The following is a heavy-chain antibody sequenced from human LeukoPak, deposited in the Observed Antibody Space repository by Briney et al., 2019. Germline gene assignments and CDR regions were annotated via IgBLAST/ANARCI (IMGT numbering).Heavy chain of an antibody. D-gene: IGHD2-2*02. CDR2: IYYSGST. V-gene: IGHV4-30-4*07. J-gene: IGHJ5*02. Sequence: SQTLSLTCAVSGGSIGSGGYSWSWIRQPPGKGLEWIGYIYYSGSTYYNPSLKSRVTISVDTSKNQFSLKLSSVTAADTAVYYCARAGGYCSSTSCYRLWFDPWGQGTLVTVSS. CDR3: ARAGGYCSSTSCYRLWFDP. CDR1: GGSIGSGGYS.